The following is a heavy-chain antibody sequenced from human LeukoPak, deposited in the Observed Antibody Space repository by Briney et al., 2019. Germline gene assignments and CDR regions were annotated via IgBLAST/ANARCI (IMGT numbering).Heavy chain of an antibody. Sequence: GASVKVSCKASGYTFTNYDINWVRQAPGQGLEWMGWVSPYNGNTKYAQNLQGRVTMTTDTSTNTAYMELSRLRSDDTAVYYCARDFSRKRRNEMATSHWGQGTLVTVSS. CDR3: ARDFSRKRRNEMATSH. V-gene: IGHV1-18*01. CDR2: VSPYNGNT. J-gene: IGHJ4*02. D-gene: IGHD5-24*01. CDR1: GYTFTNYD.